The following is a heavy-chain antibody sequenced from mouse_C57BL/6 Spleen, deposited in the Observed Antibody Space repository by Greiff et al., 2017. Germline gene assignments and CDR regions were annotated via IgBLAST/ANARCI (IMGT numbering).Heavy chain of an antibody. CDR3: ASYGKIPFAY. CDR1: GFSLTSYG. J-gene: IGHJ3*01. CDR2: IWSGGST. D-gene: IGHD2-1*01. Sequence: QVQLKESGPGLVQPSQSLSITCTVSGFSLTSYGVHWVRQSPGKGLEWLGVIWSGGSTDYNAAFISRLSISKDNSKSQVFFKMNSLQADDTAIYYCASYGKIPFAYWGQGTLVTVSA. V-gene: IGHV2-2*01.